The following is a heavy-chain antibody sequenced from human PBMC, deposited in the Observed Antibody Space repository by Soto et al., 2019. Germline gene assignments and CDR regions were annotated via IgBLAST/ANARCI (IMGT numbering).Heavy chain of an antibody. D-gene: IGHD2-2*01. CDR1: GYTFTSYD. Sequence: QVQLVQSGAEVKKPGASVKVSCKASGYTFTSYDINWVRQATGQGLEWMGWMNPNSGNTGYAQKFQGRVTMTRNTSISTAYMELSSLRSEDTAVYYCARGPGYCISTSCYVIGYWGQGTLVTVSS. CDR2: MNPNSGNT. J-gene: IGHJ4*02. CDR3: ARGPGYCISTSCYVIGY. V-gene: IGHV1-8*01.